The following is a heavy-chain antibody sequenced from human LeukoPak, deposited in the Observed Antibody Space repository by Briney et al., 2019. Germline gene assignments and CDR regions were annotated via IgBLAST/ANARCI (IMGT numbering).Heavy chain of an antibody. CDR1: GFTFSTYG. J-gene: IGHJ3*02. D-gene: IGHD3-22*01. Sequence: GGSLRLSCAASGFTFSTYGMHWVRQAPGKGLEWVAVISHDGSNKYYADSVKGRFTISRDNSKNTLYLQMNSLRAEDTAVYYCAKDPYDSSGYYFRGAFDIWGQGTMVTVSS. V-gene: IGHV3-30*18. CDR3: AKDPYDSSGYYFRGAFDI. CDR2: ISHDGSNK.